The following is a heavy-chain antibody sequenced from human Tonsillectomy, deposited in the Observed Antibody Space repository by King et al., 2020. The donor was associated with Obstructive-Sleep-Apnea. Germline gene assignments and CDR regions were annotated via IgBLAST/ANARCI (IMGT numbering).Heavy chain of an antibody. J-gene: IGHJ4*02. CDR1: GGSISRYY. D-gene: IGHD1-26*01. V-gene: IGHV4-4*07. CDR3: AREMAGSRALDY. Sequence: QLQESGPGLVKPSETLSLTCNVTGGSISRYYWCWIRQPAGKGLEWIGRIYTSGSTNSNPSLKSRVTMSVDMSKNQFSLKLNSVTAAESAVYYCAREMAGSRALDYWGQGTLVTVSS. CDR2: IYTSGST.